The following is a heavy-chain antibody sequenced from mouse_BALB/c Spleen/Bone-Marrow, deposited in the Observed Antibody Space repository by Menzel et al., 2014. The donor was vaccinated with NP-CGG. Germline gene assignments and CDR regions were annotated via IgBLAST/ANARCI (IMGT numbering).Heavy chain of an antibody. J-gene: IGHJ3*01. V-gene: IGHV1S130*01. CDR3: EREGDRNDRGAWFAY. Sequence: VQLQQSGSVMVRPGASVKLSCKASGYTFTSSWIHWAKQRPGQGLEWIGEIRPKSGNTNYNEKLKGKATLTVDTSSSTAYVDVSSLTSEDSAVYSCEREGDRNDRGAWFAYWGQGTLVTVSA. D-gene: IGHD2-14*01. CDR1: GYTFTSSW. CDR2: IRPKSGNT.